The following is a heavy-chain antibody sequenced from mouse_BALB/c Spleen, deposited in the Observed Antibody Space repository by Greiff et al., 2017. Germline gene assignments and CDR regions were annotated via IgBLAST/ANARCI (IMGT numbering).Heavy chain of an antibody. Sequence: VQLQQSGAELVRPGSSVKISCKASGYAFSSYWMNWVKQRPGQGLEWIGQIYPGDGDTNYNGKFKGKATLTADKSSSTAYMQLSSLTSEDSAVYFCARGYYSLFAYWGQGTLVTVSA. J-gene: IGHJ3*01. V-gene: IGHV1-80*01. CDR3: ARGYYSLFAY. D-gene: IGHD2-12*01. CDR1: GYAFSSYW. CDR2: IYPGDGDT.